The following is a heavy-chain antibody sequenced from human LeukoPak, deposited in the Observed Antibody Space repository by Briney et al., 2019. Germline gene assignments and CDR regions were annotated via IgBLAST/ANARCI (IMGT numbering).Heavy chain of an antibody. CDR3: AKDRGPSGYDHFDY. Sequence: GGSLRPSCAASGFTFSSYGMHWVRQAPGKGLEWVAFIRYDGSNKYYADSVKGRFTIPRDNSKNTLYLQMNSLRAEDTAVYYCAKDRGPSGYDHFDYWGQGTLVTVSS. CDR2: IRYDGSNK. CDR1: GFTFSSYG. D-gene: IGHD5-12*01. V-gene: IGHV3-30*02. J-gene: IGHJ4*02.